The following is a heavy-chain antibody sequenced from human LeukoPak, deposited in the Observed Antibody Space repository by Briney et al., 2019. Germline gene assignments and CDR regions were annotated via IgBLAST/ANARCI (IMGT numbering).Heavy chain of an antibody. CDR1: GYRFTSYW. D-gene: IGHD3-22*01. Sequence: PGESLKISCKGSGYRFTSYWIGWVRQMPGKGLEWMGVIYPGDSDTRYSPSFQGQVTISADKSISTAYLQWSSLKASDTAMYYCARTTYYYDSSGYYYGYYYYGMDVWGQGTTVTVSS. V-gene: IGHV5-51*01. CDR2: IYPGDSDT. J-gene: IGHJ6*02. CDR3: ARTTYYYDSSGYYYGYYYYGMDV.